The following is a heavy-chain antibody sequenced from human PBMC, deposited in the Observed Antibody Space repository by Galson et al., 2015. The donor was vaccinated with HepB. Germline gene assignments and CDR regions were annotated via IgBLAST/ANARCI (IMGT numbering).Heavy chain of an antibody. CDR1: GFTFSSYG. V-gene: IGHV3-30*18. D-gene: IGHD4-17*01. Sequence: SLRLSCAASGFTFSSYGMHWVRQAPGKGLEWVAVISYDGSNKYYADSVKGRFTISRDNSKNTLYLQMNSLRAEDTAVYYCAKDFAIDYGDYRNWFDPWGQGTLVTVSS. CDR3: AKDFAIDYGDYRNWFDP. J-gene: IGHJ5*02. CDR2: ISYDGSNK.